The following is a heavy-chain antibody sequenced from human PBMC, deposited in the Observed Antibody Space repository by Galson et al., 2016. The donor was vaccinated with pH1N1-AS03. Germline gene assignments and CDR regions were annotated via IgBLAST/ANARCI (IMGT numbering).Heavy chain of an antibody. CDR2: LRQDQSQT. V-gene: IGHV3-7*01. Sequence: SLRLSCAASGFGVSGNAMTWVRQAPGKGLEWVANLRQDQSQTYYLDSVKGRFTISRDNAKNSLSLQMDSLRAEDTAIYYCARLGYCDNTTCFFGMDVWGQGTSVIVSS. J-gene: IGHJ6*02. CDR1: GFGVSGNA. D-gene: IGHD2/OR15-2a*01. CDR3: ARLGYCDNTTCFFGMDV.